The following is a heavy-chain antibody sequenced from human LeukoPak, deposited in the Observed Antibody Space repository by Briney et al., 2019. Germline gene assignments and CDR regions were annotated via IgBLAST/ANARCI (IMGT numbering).Heavy chain of an antibody. V-gene: IGHV3-21*01. CDR1: GFTFSSYS. Sequence: GGSLRLSCAASGFTFSSYSMNWVRQAPGKGLEWVSSISSSSSYIHYADSVKGRFTISRDNAKNSLYLQMYSLRAEDTAVYYCARGVYGNDAFDIWGQGTMVTVSS. J-gene: IGHJ3*02. D-gene: IGHD5/OR15-5a*01. CDR2: ISSSSSYI. CDR3: ARGVYGNDAFDI.